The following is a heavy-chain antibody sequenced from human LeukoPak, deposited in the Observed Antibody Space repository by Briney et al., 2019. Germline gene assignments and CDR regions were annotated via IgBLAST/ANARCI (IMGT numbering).Heavy chain of an antibody. CDR1: GFTFTNAW. Sequence: GGSLRLSCTASGFTFTNAWMSWVRQAPGKGLEWVGRIKSKTGGETTDYAAPVKGRFTISRDDSKNTLYLQMNGLRTDDTAVYYCSTPRAYRIGYWGQGTLVTVSS. D-gene: IGHD5-18*01. CDR3: STPRAYRIGY. J-gene: IGHJ4*02. V-gene: IGHV3-15*01. CDR2: IKSKTGGETT.